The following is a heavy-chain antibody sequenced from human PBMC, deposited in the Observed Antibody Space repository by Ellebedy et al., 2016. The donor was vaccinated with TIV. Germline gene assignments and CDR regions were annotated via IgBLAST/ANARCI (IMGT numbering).Heavy chain of an antibody. D-gene: IGHD3-16*01. Sequence: GESLKISCAASGFTFSSSWVHWVRQVPGKGLVWVARINGDGSNIGYADSEKGRFTISRDNSKNTLYLQLNSLRAEDAALYYCARTSTMTTFGASDFWGQGTMVTVSS. CDR1: GFTFSSSW. CDR2: INGDGSNI. V-gene: IGHV3-74*01. CDR3: ARTSTMTTFGASDF. J-gene: IGHJ3*01.